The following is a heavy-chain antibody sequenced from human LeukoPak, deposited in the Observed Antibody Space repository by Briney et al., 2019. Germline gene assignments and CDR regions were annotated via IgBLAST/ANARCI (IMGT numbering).Heavy chain of an antibody. V-gene: IGHV1-18*01. Sequence: GASVKVSCKASGYTFTSYGISWVRQAPGQGLEWMGWISAYNGNTNYAQKLQGRVTMTTDTSTSTAYMELRSLRSDDTAVYYCARDGGGATEDVTIDYWGQGTLVTVSS. J-gene: IGHJ4*02. D-gene: IGHD5-24*01. CDR3: ARDGGGATEDVTIDY. CDR2: ISAYNGNT. CDR1: GYTFTSYG.